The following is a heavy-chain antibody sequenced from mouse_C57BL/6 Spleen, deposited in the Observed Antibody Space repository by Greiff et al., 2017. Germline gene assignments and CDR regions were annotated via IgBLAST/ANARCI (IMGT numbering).Heavy chain of an antibody. Sequence: QVQLKESGAELVKPGASVKISCKASGYAFSSYWMNWVKQRPGKGLEWIGQIYPGDGDTNYNGKFKGKATLTADKSSSTAYMQLSSLTSEDSAVYCCASGGGTEYFDYWGQGTTLTVSS. J-gene: IGHJ2*01. CDR1: GYAFSSYW. V-gene: IGHV1-80*01. CDR2: IYPGDGDT. D-gene: IGHD3-3*01. CDR3: ASGGGTEYFDY.